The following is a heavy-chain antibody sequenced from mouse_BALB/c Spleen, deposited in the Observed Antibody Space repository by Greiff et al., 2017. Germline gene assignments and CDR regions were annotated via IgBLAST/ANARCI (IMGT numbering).Heavy chain of an antibody. V-gene: IGHV2-4-1*01. Sequence: VKLMESGPGLVQPSQSLSITCTVSGFSLTSYGVHWVRQSPGKGLEWLGVIWSGGSTDYNAAFISRLSISKDNSKSQVFFKMNSLQADDTAIYYCARKRELGLYYYAMDYWGQGTSVTVSS. D-gene: IGHD4-1*01. CDR2: IWSGGST. CDR1: GFSLTSYG. J-gene: IGHJ4*01. CDR3: ARKRELGLYYYAMDY.